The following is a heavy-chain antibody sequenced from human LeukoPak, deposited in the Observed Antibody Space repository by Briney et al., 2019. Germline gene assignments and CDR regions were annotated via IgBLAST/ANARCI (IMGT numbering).Heavy chain of an antibody. Sequence: ASVKVSCKASGYTFTSYGISWVRQAPGQGLEWMGIINPSGGSTSYAQKFQGRVTMTRDTSTSTVYMELSSLRSEDTAVYYCARGYYGSGSQFRDFDYRGQGTLVTVSS. D-gene: IGHD3-10*01. CDR3: ARGYYGSGSQFRDFDY. CDR2: INPSGGST. J-gene: IGHJ4*02. CDR1: GYTFTSYG. V-gene: IGHV1-46*01.